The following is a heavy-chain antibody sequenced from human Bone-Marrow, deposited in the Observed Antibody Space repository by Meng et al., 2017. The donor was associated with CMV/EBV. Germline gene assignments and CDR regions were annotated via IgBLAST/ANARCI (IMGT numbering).Heavy chain of an antibody. CDR3: AREARVYSYGFYYYYGMDV. D-gene: IGHD5-18*01. V-gene: IGHV1-46*01. CDR2: INPSGGST. J-gene: IGHJ6*02. CDR1: GYTFISYY. Sequence: ASVKVSCKASGYTFISYYMHWVRQAPGQGLEWMGIINPSGGSTSYAQKFQGRVTMTRDTSTSTVYMELSSLRSEDTAVYYCAREARVYSYGFYYYYGMDVWGQGTTVTVSS.